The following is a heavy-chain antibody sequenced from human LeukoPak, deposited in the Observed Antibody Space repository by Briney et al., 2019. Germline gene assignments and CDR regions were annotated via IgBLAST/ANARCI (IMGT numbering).Heavy chain of an antibody. Sequence: SETRSLTRTVAAGSLSSQSWSWIRQPPGEGIGWIGYIYYSGSTNYNPSLKSRVTISVDTSKNQFSLKLSSVTAADTAVYYCARDYGADDNWFAPWGQGTLVTVSS. CDR3: ARDYGADDNWFAP. J-gene: IGHJ5*02. CDR2: IYYSGST. D-gene: IGHD1-26*01. CDR1: AGSLSSQS. V-gene: IGHV4-59*11.